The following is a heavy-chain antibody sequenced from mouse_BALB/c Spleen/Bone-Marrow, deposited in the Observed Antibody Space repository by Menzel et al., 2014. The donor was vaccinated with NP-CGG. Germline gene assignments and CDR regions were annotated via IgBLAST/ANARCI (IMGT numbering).Heavy chain of an antibody. CDR2: SRNKAKHYTT. CDR1: GFTYSDFY. CDR3: ARDVGYGNYFVY. D-gene: IGHD2-10*02. Sequence: EVQGVESGGGLVQPGDSLRLSCATSGFTYSDFYMEWVRQPPWKRLEWIAASRNKAKHYTTEYSASVKGRFIVSRDTSQSILYLQMNALRAEDTAIYYCARDVGYGNYFVYWGQGTLVTVSA. J-gene: IGHJ3*01. V-gene: IGHV7-1*02.